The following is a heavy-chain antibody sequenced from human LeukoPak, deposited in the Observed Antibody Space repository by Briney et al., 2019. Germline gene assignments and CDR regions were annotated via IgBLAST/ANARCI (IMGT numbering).Heavy chain of an antibody. J-gene: IGHJ5*02. CDR3: ARLIMGPIAAAGTSSWFDP. CDR2: IDPSDSYT. V-gene: IGHV5-10-1*01. D-gene: IGHD6-13*01. Sequence: GESLKISCKGSGYSFTSYWISWVRQMPGKGLEWMGRIDPSDSYTNYSPSFQGHVTISADKSISTAYLQWSSLKASDTAMYYCARLIMGPIAAAGTSSWFDPWGQGTLVTVSS. CDR1: GYSFTSYW.